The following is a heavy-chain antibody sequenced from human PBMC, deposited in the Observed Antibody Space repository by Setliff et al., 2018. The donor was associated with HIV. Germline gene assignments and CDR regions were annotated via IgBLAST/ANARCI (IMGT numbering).Heavy chain of an antibody. Sequence: PGGSLRLSCAASGFTFDNVDMNWVRQAPGKGPEWVSSISKNSFSIYYTDSVKGRFTVSRDNSKNTLYLQMNSLRAEDTAVYYCAKDPRAAVATICDYWGQGTLVTVSS. J-gene: IGHJ4*02. D-gene: IGHD5-12*01. CDR3: AKDPRAAVATICDY. V-gene: IGHV3-23*01. CDR1: GFTFDNVD. CDR2: ISKNSFSI.